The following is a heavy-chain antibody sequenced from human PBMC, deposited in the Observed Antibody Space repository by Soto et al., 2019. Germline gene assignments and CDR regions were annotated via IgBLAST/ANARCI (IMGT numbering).Heavy chain of an antibody. CDR3: ARLYGYCIRNSCHGHYAMDV. Sequence: SETLSLTCTVSGGSISSYYWSWIRQPPGKGLEWIGYIYYSGSTNYNPSLKSRVTMSVDTSKNQFSLKVTSVTAADTAVYYCARLYGYCIRNSCHGHYAMDVWGQGTTVTVSS. V-gene: IGHV4-59*08. J-gene: IGHJ6*02. CDR1: GGSISSYY. CDR2: IYYSGST. D-gene: IGHD2-2*01.